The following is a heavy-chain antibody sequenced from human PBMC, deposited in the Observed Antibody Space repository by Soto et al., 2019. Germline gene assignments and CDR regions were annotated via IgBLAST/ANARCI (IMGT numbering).Heavy chain of an antibody. CDR3: AARIADRIKTLVLGDY. CDR2: IYSGGST. V-gene: IGHV3-53*01. D-gene: IGHD6-6*01. Sequence: PGGSLRLSCAASGFTVSSNYMSWVRQAPGKGLEWVSVIYSGGSTYYADSVKGRFTISRDNSKNTLYLQMNSLRAEDTAVYYCAARIADRIKTLVLGDYWGQGTLVTVSS. CDR1: GFTVSSNY. J-gene: IGHJ4*02.